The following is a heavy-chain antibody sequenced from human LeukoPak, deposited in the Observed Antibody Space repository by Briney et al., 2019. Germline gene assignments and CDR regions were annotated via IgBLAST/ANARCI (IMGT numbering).Heavy chain of an antibody. D-gene: IGHD1-26*01. CDR2: MQYDGSVE. CDR3: AKKLGEVGAIDY. CDR1: GFSFSNYG. Sequence: GGSLRLSCAASGFSFSNYGVHWVRQAPGKGLEWVTFMQYDGSVEFYADSVMGRFTISRDNSKNTLYLQMNSLRAEDTAVYYCAKKLGEVGAIDYWGQGTLVTVSS. V-gene: IGHV3-30*02. J-gene: IGHJ4*02.